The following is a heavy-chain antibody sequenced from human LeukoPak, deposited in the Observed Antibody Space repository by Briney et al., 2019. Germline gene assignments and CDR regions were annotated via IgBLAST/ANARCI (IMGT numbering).Heavy chain of an antibody. V-gene: IGHV3-48*03. CDR3: ARGNVYGDYVDY. Sequence: GVSLRLSCAASGFTFSSYEMNWVRQAPGKGLEWVSYISSSGSTIYYADSVKGRFTISRDNAKNSLYLQMNSLRAEDTAVFYCARGNVYGDYVDYWGHGTLVTVSS. CDR1: GFTFSSYE. D-gene: IGHD4-17*01. J-gene: IGHJ4*01. CDR2: ISSSGSTI.